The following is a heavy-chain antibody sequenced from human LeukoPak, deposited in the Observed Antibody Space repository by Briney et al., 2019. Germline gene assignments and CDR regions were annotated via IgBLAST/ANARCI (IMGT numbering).Heavy chain of an antibody. J-gene: IGHJ3*02. CDR2: INPNSGGT. CDR1: GYTFTVYY. Sequence: ASVKLSCKASGYTFTVYYMHWVRQAPGQGHEWMGRINPNSGGTNYAHKFQGRVTMTRATSISTAYMELSRLRSDDTAVYYCARPNGAWGAFDIWGQGTMVTVSS. D-gene: IGHD4/OR15-4a*01. V-gene: IGHV1-2*06. CDR3: ARPNGAWGAFDI.